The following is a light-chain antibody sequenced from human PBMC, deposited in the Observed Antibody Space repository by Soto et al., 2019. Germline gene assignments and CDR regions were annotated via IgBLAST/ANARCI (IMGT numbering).Light chain of an antibody. J-gene: IGLJ1*01. CDR3: CSYAGSYSSYF. CDR2: EVS. CDR1: SSDVGNYKF. V-gene: IGLV2-23*02. Sequence: QSALTQPASVSGSPGQSITISCTGSSSDVGNYKFVSWYQQYLGKAPNVMLYEVSKRPSGVSYRFSGSQSGNTASLPISGLQAEDEADYYCCSYAGSYSSYFFGTGTKLTVL.